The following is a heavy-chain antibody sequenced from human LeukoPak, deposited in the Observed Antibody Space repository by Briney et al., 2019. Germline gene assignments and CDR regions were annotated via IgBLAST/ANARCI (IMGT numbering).Heavy chain of an antibody. V-gene: IGHV3-48*03. Sequence: GSLRLSCAASGFTFSSYEMNWVRQAPGKGLEWVSYISSSGSTIYYADSVKGRFTISRDNAKNSLYLQMNSLRAEDTAVYYCAGALLVRGVSDAFDIWGQGTMVTVSS. CDR3: AGALLVRGVSDAFDI. CDR2: ISSSGSTI. J-gene: IGHJ3*02. D-gene: IGHD3-10*01. CDR1: GFTFSSYE.